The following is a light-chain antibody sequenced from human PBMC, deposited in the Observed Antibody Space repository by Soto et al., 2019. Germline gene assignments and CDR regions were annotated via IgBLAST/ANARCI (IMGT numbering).Light chain of an antibody. J-gene: IGKJ1*01. V-gene: IGKV3-15*01. CDR3: QQYDRSPRT. Sequence: EVVLTQSPATLSVSPGDRATLSCRASQSVSRNLAWYQQKPGQAPRLLIYGASTRATGVPARFSGSGSATEFTLSISSLQSEDVAVYYCQQYDRSPRTFGQGTRVEIK. CDR2: GAS. CDR1: QSVSRN.